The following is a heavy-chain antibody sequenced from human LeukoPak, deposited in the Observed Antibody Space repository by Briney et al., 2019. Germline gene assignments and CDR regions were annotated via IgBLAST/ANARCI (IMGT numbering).Heavy chain of an antibody. CDR3: ARRWYYYDSSGYSEDAFDI. CDR1: GGSISSSSYY. V-gene: IGHV4-39*01. D-gene: IGHD3-22*01. J-gene: IGHJ3*02. Sequence: SETLSLTCTVYGGSISSSSYYWGWIRQPPGKGLEWIGSIYYSGSTYYNPSLKSRVTISVDTSKNQFSLKLSSVTAADTAVYYCARRWYYYDSSGYSEDAFDIWGQGTMVTVSS. CDR2: IYYSGST.